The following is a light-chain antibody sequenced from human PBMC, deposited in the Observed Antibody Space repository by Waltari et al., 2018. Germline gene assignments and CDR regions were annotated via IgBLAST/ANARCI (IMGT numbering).Light chain of an antibody. CDR1: ESVRDN. CDR2: GAS. V-gene: IGKV3-15*01. J-gene: IGKJ1*01. CDR3: QQYNNGPPAS. Sequence: EILLTQSPVTLFVSPGEGATLSCRASESVRDNLAWYQQKPGQPPRLLIYGASTRAPNVPGRFSGRGSGTEFTLTVSTLQPEDFAIYYCQQYNNGPPASFGQGTKVEIK.